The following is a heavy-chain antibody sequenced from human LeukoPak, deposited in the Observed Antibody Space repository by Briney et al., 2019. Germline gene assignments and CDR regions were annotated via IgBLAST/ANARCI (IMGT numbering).Heavy chain of an antibody. Sequence: GGSLRLSCAASGFIFRNYAMSWLRQGPGQGPEWVTAISGNDDSTYYADSVKGRFTISRDNSRNTLYLQMNSLRAEDTAIYYCAKGGSGVPRALASWGQGTLVTVSS. CDR2: ISGNDDST. V-gene: IGHV3-23*01. J-gene: IGHJ4*02. CDR1: GFIFRNYA. D-gene: IGHD2-15*01. CDR3: AKGGSGVPRALAS.